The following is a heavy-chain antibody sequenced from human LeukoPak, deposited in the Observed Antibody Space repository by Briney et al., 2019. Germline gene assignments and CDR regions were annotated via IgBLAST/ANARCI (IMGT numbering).Heavy chain of an antibody. V-gene: IGHV4-30-4*01. D-gene: IGHD2-15*01. Sequence: SETLSLTCTVSGASIRSGDYYWSWIRQPPGKGLEWIGYIYDSGSTYYNPSLKSRITISVDTSENRFSLKLSSVTATDTAVYYCARDCSGGSCYGALDIWGQGTMVTVSS. CDR2: IYDSGST. CDR3: ARDCSGGSCYGALDI. J-gene: IGHJ3*02. CDR1: GASIRSGDYY.